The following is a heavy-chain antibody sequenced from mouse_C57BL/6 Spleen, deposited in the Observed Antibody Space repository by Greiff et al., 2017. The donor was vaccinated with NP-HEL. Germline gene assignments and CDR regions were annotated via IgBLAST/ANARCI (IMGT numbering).Heavy chain of an antibody. D-gene: IGHD1-1*01. CDR3: ARVPITTVVGYYFDY. V-gene: IGHV5-4*01. Sequence: EVQVVESGGGLVKPGGSLKLSCAASGFTFSSYAMSWVRQTPEKRLEWVATISDGGSYTYYPDNVKGRFTISRDNAKNNLYLQMSHLKSEDTAMYYCARVPITTVVGYYFDYWGQGTTLTVSS. CDR2: ISDGGSYT. J-gene: IGHJ2*01. CDR1: GFTFSSYA.